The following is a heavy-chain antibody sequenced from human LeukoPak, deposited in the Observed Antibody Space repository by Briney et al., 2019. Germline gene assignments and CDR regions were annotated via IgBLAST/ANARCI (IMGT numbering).Heavy chain of an antibody. CDR3: ARHYCSGGSCYSKWFDP. V-gene: IGHV1-18*01. CDR1: GCTFTSYG. CDR2: ISAYNGNT. Sequence: ASVKVSCKASGCTFTSYGISWVRQAPGQGLDWMGWISAYNGNTNYAQKLQGRVTMTTDTSTSTAYMELRSLRSDDTAVYYCARHYCSGGSCYSKWFDPWGQGTLVTVSS. J-gene: IGHJ5*02. D-gene: IGHD2-15*01.